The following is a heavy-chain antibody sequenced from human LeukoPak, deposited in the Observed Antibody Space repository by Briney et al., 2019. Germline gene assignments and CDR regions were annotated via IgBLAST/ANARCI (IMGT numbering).Heavy chain of an antibody. V-gene: IGHV3-33*08. CDR1: GFTFSSYW. J-gene: IGHJ4*02. D-gene: IGHD3-16*01. CDR2: IWYDGSNK. Sequence: PGGSLRLSCAASGFTFSSYWMSWVRQAPGKGLEWVAVIWYDGSNKYYADSVKGRFTISRDNSKNTLYLQMNSLRAEDTAVYYCAREQGGYYFDYWGQGTLVTVSS. CDR3: AREQGGYYFDY.